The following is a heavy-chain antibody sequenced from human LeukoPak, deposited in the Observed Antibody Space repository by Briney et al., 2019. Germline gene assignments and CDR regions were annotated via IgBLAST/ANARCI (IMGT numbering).Heavy chain of an antibody. CDR3: ARAIITYYDFWSGYSNNWFDP. V-gene: IGHV4-34*01. J-gene: IGHJ5*02. CDR2: INHSGST. D-gene: IGHD3-3*01. CDR1: GGSFSGYY. Sequence: PPETLSLTCAVYGGSFSGYYWSWIRQPPGKGLEWIGEINHSGSTNYNPSLKSRVTISVDTSKNQFSLKLSSVTAADTAVYYCARAIITYYDFWSGYSNNWFDPWGQGTLVTVSS.